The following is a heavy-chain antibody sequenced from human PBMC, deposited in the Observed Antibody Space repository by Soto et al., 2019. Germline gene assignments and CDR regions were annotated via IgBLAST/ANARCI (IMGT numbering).Heavy chain of an antibody. CDR1: GGSFSGYY. CDR2: INHSGST. Sequence: SETLSLTCAVYGGSFSGYYWSWIRQPPGKWLEWIGEINHSGSTNYNPSLKSRVTISVDTSKNQFSLKLSSVTAADTAVYYCARHCIAVAGTYYFDYWGQGTLVTVSS. D-gene: IGHD6-19*01. CDR3: ARHCIAVAGTYYFDY. V-gene: IGHV4-34*01. J-gene: IGHJ4*02.